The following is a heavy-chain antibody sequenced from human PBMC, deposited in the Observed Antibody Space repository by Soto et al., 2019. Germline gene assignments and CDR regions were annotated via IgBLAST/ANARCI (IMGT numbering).Heavy chain of an antibody. V-gene: IGHV1-69*13. D-gene: IGHD3-22*01. J-gene: IGHJ6*02. CDR1: GGTFSSYA. Sequence: ASVKVSCKASGGTFSSYAISWVRQAPGQGLEWMGGIIPIFGTANYAQKFQGRVTITADESTSTAYMELSSLRSEDTAVYYCAKYYYDSSGYYSDYYYGMDVWGQGTTVTVSS. CDR2: IIPIFGTA. CDR3: AKYYYDSSGYYSDYYYGMDV.